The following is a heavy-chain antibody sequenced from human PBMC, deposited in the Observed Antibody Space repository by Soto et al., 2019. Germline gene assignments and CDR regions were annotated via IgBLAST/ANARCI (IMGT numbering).Heavy chain of an antibody. CDR2: IYYSGST. D-gene: IGHD5-18*01. CDR1: GGSISSYY. J-gene: IGHJ4*02. CDR3: ARYPVDTAMGYYFDY. Sequence: LSLTFTVSGGSISSYYWSWIRQPPGKGLEWIGYIYYSGSTNYNPSLKSRVTISVDTSKNQFSLKLSSVTAADTAVYYCARYPVDTAMGYYFDYWGQGTLVTVSS. V-gene: IGHV4-59*01.